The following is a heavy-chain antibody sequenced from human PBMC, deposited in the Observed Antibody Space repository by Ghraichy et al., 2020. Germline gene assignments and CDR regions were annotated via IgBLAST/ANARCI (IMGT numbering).Heavy chain of an antibody. Sequence: SETLSLTCTVSGGPIDSSSYYWGWIRQPPGKGLEWLGSIYYNGNTYYNPSLESRVTISIDKFKRQFSLMVSPVTAADTAVYYCARQGAIFSTAGYSISRDDYWDQGTLVTVSS. J-gene: IGHJ4*02. CDR1: GGPIDSSSYY. CDR2: IYYNGNT. CDR3: ARQGAIFSTAGYSISRDDY. V-gene: IGHV4-39*07. D-gene: IGHD3-3*02.